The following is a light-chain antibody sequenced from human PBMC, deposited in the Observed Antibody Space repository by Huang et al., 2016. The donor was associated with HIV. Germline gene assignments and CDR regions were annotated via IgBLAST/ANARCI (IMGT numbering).Light chain of an antibody. CDR2: WAS. CDR1: QSVLYSSNNKNY. V-gene: IGKV4-1*01. J-gene: IGKJ2*02. CDR3: QQYYSTPQGT. Sequence: DIVMTQSPDSLAVSLGERATINCKSSQSVLYSSNNKNYLAWYQKKPGQPPKLLIYWASTRESGVPDRFSGSGSGTDFTLTISSLQAEDVAVYYCQQYYSTPQGTFGQGTKLEIK.